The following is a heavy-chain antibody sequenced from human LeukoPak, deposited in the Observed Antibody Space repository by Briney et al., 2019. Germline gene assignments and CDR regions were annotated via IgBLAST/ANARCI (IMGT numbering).Heavy chain of an antibody. Sequence: GGSLRLSCAASGFTFSSYSMHWVRQAPGKGLEWLAVILYDGSMQYYAESMKGRLTISRDNSRNTVYMQMGSLRTEDTAVYYCARAVRGGYDTHMDVWGKGTTVTVSS. CDR1: GFTFSSYS. J-gene: IGHJ6*03. V-gene: IGHV3-30*03. CDR3: ARAVRGGYDTHMDV. CDR2: ILYDGSMQ. D-gene: IGHD5-12*01.